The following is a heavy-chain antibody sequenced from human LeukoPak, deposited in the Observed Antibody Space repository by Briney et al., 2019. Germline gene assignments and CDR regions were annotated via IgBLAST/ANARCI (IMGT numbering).Heavy chain of an antibody. D-gene: IGHD6-13*01. Sequence: SETLSLTCAVSGGSISSYFWSWIRQPPGEGLEYLGHIFYSGSTNYSPSLKSRVTISIDKSKKQFSLKLRSVTAADTAVYYCASNAAAAAGDALDIWGQGTMVTVSS. CDR2: IFYSGST. CDR3: ASNAAAAAGDALDI. J-gene: IGHJ3*02. V-gene: IGHV4-59*01. CDR1: GGSISSYF.